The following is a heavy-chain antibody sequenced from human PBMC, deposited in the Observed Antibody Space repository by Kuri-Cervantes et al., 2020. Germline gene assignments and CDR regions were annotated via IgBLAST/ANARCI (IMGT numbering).Heavy chain of an antibody. V-gene: IGHV3-30*03. J-gene: IGHJ3*02. CDR1: GFTFSSYG. D-gene: IGHD6-19*01. CDR2: ISYDGSNK. Sequence: GGSLRLSCAASGFTFSSYGMHWVRQAPGKGLEWVAVISYDGSNKYYADSVKGRFTISRDNAKNSVYLQMNSLGVEDTALYYCARETNIAVAGTEAFDIWGQGTMVTVSS. CDR3: ARETNIAVAGTEAFDI.